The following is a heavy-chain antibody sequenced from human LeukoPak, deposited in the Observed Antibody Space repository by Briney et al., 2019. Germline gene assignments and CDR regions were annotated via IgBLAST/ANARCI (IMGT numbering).Heavy chain of an antibody. J-gene: IGHJ4*02. CDR3: ARFDAYYFDY. V-gene: IGHV4-59*01. Sequence: KPSETLSLTCTVSGGSISSYYWSWIRQPPGKGLEGIGYIYYSGSTNYNPSLKSRVTISVDTSKNQFSLKLSSVTAADTAVYYCARFDAYYFDYWGQGTLVTVSS. CDR1: GGSISSYY. CDR2: IYYSGST.